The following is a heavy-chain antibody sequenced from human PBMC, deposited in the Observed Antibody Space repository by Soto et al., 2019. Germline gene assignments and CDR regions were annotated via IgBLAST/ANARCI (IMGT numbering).Heavy chain of an antibody. J-gene: IGHJ5*02. V-gene: IGHV4-39*01. CDR1: GGSISSSSYY. Sequence: SETLSLTCTVSGGSISSSSYYWGWIRQPPGKGLEWIGSIYYSGSTYYNPSLKSRVTISVDTSKNQFSLKLSSVTAADTAVYYCARPYRYYDFWSGKDGWFGPWGQGTLVTVSS. CDR3: ARPYRYYDFWSGKDGWFGP. D-gene: IGHD3-3*01. CDR2: IYYSGST.